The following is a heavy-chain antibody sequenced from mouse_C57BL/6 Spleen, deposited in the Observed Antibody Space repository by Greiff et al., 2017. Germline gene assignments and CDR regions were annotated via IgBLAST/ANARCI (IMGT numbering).Heavy chain of an antibody. V-gene: IGHV5-16*01. D-gene: IGHD2-4*01. CDR3: VRDYDYDYAMDY. Sequence: EVMLVESEGGLVQPGSSMKLSCTASGFTFSDYYMAWVRQVPEKGLEWVANINYDGSSTYYLDSLKSRFIISRDNAKNILYLQMSSLKSEDTATYYCVRDYDYDYAMDYWGQGTSVTVSS. J-gene: IGHJ4*01. CDR1: GFTFSDYY. CDR2: INYDGSST.